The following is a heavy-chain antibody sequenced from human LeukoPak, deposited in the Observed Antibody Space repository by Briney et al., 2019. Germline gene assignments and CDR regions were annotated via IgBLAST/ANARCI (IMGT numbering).Heavy chain of an antibody. CDR3: AREELGSSLGFDP. CDR1: GFTFSSYT. D-gene: IGHD3-16*01. CDR2: ISFDGSNK. V-gene: IGHV3-30*04. J-gene: IGHJ5*02. Sequence: GGSLRLSCAASGFTFSSYTIHWVRQPPGKGLEWVAVISFDGSNKYYADSVRGRFTISRDNSKNTLYLQMNSLRAEDTAVYYCAREELGSSLGFDPWGQGTLVTVSS.